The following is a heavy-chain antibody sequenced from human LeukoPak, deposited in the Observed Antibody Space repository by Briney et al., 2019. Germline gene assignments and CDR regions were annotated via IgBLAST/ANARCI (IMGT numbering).Heavy chain of an antibody. J-gene: IGHJ3*02. D-gene: IGHD1-1*01. CDR2: INPSGGST. Sequence: ASVKVSCKASGYTFTSYYMHWVRQAPAQGLEWMRIINPSGGSTSYAQKFQGRVTMTRDTSTSTVYMELSSLRSEDTAVYYCAREERYNWNGGDAFDIWGQGTMVTVSS. CDR1: GYTFTSYY. CDR3: AREERYNWNGGDAFDI. V-gene: IGHV1-46*01.